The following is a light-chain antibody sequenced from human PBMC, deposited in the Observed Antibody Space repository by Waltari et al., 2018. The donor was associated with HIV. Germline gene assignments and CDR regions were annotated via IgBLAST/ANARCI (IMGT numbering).Light chain of an antibody. CDR1: RSDVGRYNL. Sequence: QSALIQPASVSGSPGQSITISCTGTRSDVGRYNLVSWYQKHPGKAPQLMIYEVNKRPSGVSNRFSGSKSGNTASLTISGLQAEDEADYYCCSYAGSSSYVFGSGTKVTVL. CDR3: CSYAGSSSYV. CDR2: EVN. J-gene: IGLJ1*01. V-gene: IGLV2-23*02.